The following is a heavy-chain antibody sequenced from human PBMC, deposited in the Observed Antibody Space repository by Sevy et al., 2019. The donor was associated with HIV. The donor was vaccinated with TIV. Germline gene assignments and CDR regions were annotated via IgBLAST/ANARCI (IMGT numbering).Heavy chain of an antibody. CDR1: GFTFSTYG. Sequence: GGSLRLSCAASGFTFSTYGMHWVRQAPGKGLEWVAVISYDGSNKYYVDFVKGRFTISRDNLKNTLYLQMNSLRPEDTAVYFCAKGITFGGIIAHDYYYYGMDVWGQGTTVTVSS. CDR3: AKGITFGGIIAHDYYYYGMDV. CDR2: ISYDGSNK. V-gene: IGHV3-30*18. D-gene: IGHD3-16*02. J-gene: IGHJ6*02.